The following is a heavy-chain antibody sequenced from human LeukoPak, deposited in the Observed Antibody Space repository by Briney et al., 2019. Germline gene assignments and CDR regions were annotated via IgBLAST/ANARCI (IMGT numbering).Heavy chain of an antibody. CDR3: ARDRWGYSYGGD. CDR1: GFTFSSYA. D-gene: IGHD5-18*01. V-gene: IGHV3-23*01. J-gene: IGHJ4*02. Sequence: GGSLRLSCAASGFTFSSYAMSWVRQAPGKGLEWVSGISGSGGSTYYAGSVKGRFTISRDNAQNSLYLQMNSLRAEDTAVYFCARDRWGYSYGGDWGQGTLVTVSS. CDR2: ISGSGGST.